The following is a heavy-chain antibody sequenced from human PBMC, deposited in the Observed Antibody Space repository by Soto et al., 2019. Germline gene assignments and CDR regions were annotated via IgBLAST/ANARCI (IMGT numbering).Heavy chain of an antibody. CDR3: ARLTAVTTGCFDY. J-gene: IGHJ4*02. V-gene: IGHV4-59*01. Sequence: SETLSLTCTVSGGSISSYYWSWIRQPPGKGLEWIGYIYYSGSTNYNPSLKSRVTISVDTSKNQFSLKLSSVTAADTAVYYCARLTAVTTGCFDYWGQGTLVTVSS. CDR1: GGSISSYY. CDR2: IYYSGST. D-gene: IGHD4-17*01.